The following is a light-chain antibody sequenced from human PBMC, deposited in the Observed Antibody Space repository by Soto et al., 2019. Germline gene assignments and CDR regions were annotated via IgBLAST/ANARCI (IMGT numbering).Light chain of an antibody. CDR1: NSDVGGYDY. CDR2: EVT. Sequence: QSALTQPASVSGSHGQSINIYCTGTNSDVGGYDYVSWYKQYPGQAPKVIIYEVTYRPSGVSARFSGSKSGTTASLTISDLQTEDEADYYCSSFTNSNTWVFGGGTQLTVL. V-gene: IGLV2-14*01. J-gene: IGLJ7*01. CDR3: SSFTNSNTWV.